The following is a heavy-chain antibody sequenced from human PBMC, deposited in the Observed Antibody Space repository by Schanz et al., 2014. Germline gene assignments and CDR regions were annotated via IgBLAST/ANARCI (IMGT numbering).Heavy chain of an antibody. CDR2: IKHDGSVK. CDR3: VSQTGSPNY. CDR1: GFTFSDYW. Sequence: EVPLVESGGGLVQPGGSLRLSCTASGFTFSDYWMSWVRQAPGKGPEWEANIKHDGSVKDYVDSVEGRFTISRDNATSSLFLQMNSLRVESTPVYFGVSQTGSPNYWGQGTLVTVSS. J-gene: IGHJ4*02. V-gene: IGHV3-7*02. D-gene: IGHD6-13*01.